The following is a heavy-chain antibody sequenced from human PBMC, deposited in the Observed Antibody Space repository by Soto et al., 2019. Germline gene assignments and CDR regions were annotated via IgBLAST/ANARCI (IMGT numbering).Heavy chain of an antibody. V-gene: IGHV3-23*01. CDR1: GFTFNNYA. D-gene: IGHD3-10*01. CDR2: ISGGGDTT. J-gene: IGHJ4*02. CDR3: AKGRGGSGSLTPRVDF. Sequence: EVQLLESGGGLVQPGGSLRLSCAASGFTFNNYAMTWVRQAPGQGLEWVSAISGGGDTTSYADSVKGRFTVSRDGSKNTRYLQMSSLRAEDTALYYCAKGRGGSGSLTPRVDFWGQGTLVTVSS.